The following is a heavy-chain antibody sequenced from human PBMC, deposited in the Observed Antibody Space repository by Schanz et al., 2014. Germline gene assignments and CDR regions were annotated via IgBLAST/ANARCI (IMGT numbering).Heavy chain of an antibody. Sequence: QVQLVQSGSELKKPGASVKVSCKASGYTFTGYYMHWVRQAPGQGLEWMGRINPNSGDTNYAQKFQGRVTVTRDTSTTTVYMDLSSLISEDTAVYYCAFDRDDAYDIWGQGTTVTVSS. D-gene: IGHD3-9*01. CDR1: GYTFTGYY. V-gene: IGHV1-2*06. CDR3: AFDRDDAYDI. J-gene: IGHJ3*02. CDR2: INPNSGDT.